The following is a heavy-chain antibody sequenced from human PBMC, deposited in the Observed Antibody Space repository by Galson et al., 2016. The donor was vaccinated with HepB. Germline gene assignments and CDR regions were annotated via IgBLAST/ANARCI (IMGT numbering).Heavy chain of an antibody. CDR2: IDYSMTAI. J-gene: IGHJ4*02. CDR1: GFIFSNYW. Sequence: SLRLSCAVSGFIFSNYWMSWVRQAPGRGLEWISYIDYSMTAIYYADSVRGRFTISRDNARNSLDLQMNSLRDEDTAVYYCAREKPTYSGRPYYFDSWGQGTLVTVSS. V-gene: IGHV3-48*02. D-gene: IGHD6-13*01. CDR3: AREKPTYSGRPYYFDS.